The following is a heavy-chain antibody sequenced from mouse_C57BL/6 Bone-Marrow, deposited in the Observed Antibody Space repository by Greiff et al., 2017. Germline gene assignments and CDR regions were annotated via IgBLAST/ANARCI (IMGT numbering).Heavy chain of an antibody. J-gene: IGHJ1*03. CDR3: ARKRYPYWYFDV. CDR2: IYPGNGRT. D-gene: IGHD1-1*01. V-gene: IGHV1-55*01. Sequence: QVQLQQPGAELVKPGASVKMSCKASGHTFTSYWITWVKQRPGQGLEWIGDIYPGNGRTNYNEKFKSKATQTVDTSSSTVHMQLTSLTSEDSAVYYCARKRYPYWYFDVWGTGTTVTVSS. CDR1: GHTFTSYW.